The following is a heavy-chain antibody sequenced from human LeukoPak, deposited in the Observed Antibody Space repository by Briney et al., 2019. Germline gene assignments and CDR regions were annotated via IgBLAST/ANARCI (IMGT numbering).Heavy chain of an antibody. Sequence: GRSLRLSCVASGFTFSRHDMNWVRQAPGKGLEWGAVISYDGSNKYYADSVKGRFTISRDNSKNTLYLQMNSLRTEDTAVYYCAKGVSSSWSNDAFDIWGQGTMVTVSS. CDR1: GFTFSRHD. D-gene: IGHD6-13*01. J-gene: IGHJ3*02. V-gene: IGHV3-30*18. CDR3: AKGVSSSWSNDAFDI. CDR2: ISYDGSNK.